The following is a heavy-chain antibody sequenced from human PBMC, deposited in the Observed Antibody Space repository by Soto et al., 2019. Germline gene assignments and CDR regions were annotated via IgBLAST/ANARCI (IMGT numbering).Heavy chain of an antibody. CDR2: INPNSGGT. D-gene: IGHD2-2*01. V-gene: IGHV1-2*04. Sequence: ASVKVSCKAFAYNFIGYFMHWVRQAPGQGPEWMGWINPNSGGTNYAQKFQGWVTMTRDTSISTAYTELSRLSSDDTAVYYLASDGVVPAGNAFDIWGQGTIVTVS. J-gene: IGHJ3*02. CDR3: ASDGVVPAGNAFDI. CDR1: AYNFIGYF.